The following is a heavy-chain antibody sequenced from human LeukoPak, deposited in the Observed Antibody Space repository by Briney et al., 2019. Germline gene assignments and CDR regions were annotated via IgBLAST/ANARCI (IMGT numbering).Heavy chain of an antibody. D-gene: IGHD4-17*01. CDR2: INPNSGGT. CDR3: ARGGTTVTDPYGMDV. J-gene: IGHJ6*02. Sequence: GASVKVSCKASGYTFTGYYMHWVRQAPGQGLEWVGWINPNSGGTNYAQKFQGRVTMTRDTSISTAYMELSRLRSDDTAVYYCARGGTTVTDPYGMDVWGQGTTVTVSS. CDR1: GYTFTGYY. V-gene: IGHV1-2*02.